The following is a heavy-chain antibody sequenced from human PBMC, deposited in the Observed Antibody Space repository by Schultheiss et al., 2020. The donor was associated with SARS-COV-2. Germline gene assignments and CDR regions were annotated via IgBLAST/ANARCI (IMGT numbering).Heavy chain of an antibody. CDR3: AKKYCGGDCYNPLDDAFDV. CDR1: GFTFNTHA. V-gene: IGHV3-23*01. Sequence: GESLKISCRASGFTFNTHAMSWVRQAPEKGLEWVSTISRSGGNTYYADSVKGRFTISRDNSKNALYLQMNSLRTEDTAVYYCAKKYCGGDCYNPLDDAFDVWGQGTMVTVSS. D-gene: IGHD2-21*01. CDR2: ISRSGGNT. J-gene: IGHJ3*01.